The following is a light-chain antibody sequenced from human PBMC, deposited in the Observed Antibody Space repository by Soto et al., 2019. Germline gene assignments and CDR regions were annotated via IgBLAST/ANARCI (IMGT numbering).Light chain of an antibody. J-gene: IGKJ5*01. Sequence: EVVLTQSPCTLSLSPGERLTLSCRATLRLSSSYFAWYRQKPGKAPXPLIXGASSRATGIPDRFSGSVSVTDCTRTISRLEPEEFAGYYGQPYSRSPRQITFGQGTRLEIK. CDR2: GAS. CDR1: LRLSSSY. CDR3: QPYSRSPRQIT. V-gene: IGKV3-20*01.